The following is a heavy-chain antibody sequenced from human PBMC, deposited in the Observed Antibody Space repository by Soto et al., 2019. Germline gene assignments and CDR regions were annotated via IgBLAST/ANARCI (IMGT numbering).Heavy chain of an antibody. CDR1: GYSFTTYW. D-gene: IGHD3-16*02. Sequence: GESLKISCKASGYSFTTYWIGWVRQMPGKGPEWMGIIYPGDSDTRYSPSFQGQVTISADKSISTAYLQWSSLKASDTALYYCARQKKISDRKNYFDYGGQGTQVPVSS. CDR3: ARQKKISDRKNYFDY. J-gene: IGHJ4*02. V-gene: IGHV5-51*01. CDR2: IYPGDSDT.